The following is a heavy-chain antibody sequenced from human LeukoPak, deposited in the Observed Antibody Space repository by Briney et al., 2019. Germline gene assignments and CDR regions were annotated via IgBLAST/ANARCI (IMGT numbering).Heavy chain of an antibody. Sequence: SETLSLTCAVYGGSFSGYYWSWIRQPPGKGLEWIGEINHSGSTNYNPSLKSRVTISVDTSKNQFSLKLSSVTAADTAVYYCARVGTYSSSSNYYYMDVWGKGTTVTVSS. V-gene: IGHV4-34*01. D-gene: IGHD6-6*01. CDR2: INHSGST. CDR3: ARVGTYSSSSNYYYMDV. CDR1: GGSFSGYY. J-gene: IGHJ6*03.